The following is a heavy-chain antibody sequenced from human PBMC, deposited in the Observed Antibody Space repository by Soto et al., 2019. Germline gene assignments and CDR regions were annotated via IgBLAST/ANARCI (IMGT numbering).Heavy chain of an antibody. Sequence: GASVKVSCKASGFTFTSSAVQWVRQARGQRLEWIGWIVVGSGNTNYAQKFQERVTITRAMSTSTAYMELSSLRSEDTAVYYCAADRFERFPTGWYYNDYWGQGTLVTVSS. CDR1: GFTFTSSA. J-gene: IGHJ4*02. V-gene: IGHV1-58*01. CDR3: AADRFERFPTGWYYNDY. D-gene: IGHD6-19*01. CDR2: IVVGSGNT.